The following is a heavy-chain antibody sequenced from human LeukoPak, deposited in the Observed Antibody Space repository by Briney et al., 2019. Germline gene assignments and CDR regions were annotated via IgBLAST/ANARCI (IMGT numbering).Heavy chain of an antibody. CDR2: INHSGST. CDR1: GGSFSGYY. CDR3: ARRAYYYYYGMDV. J-gene: IGHJ6*02. Sequence: SETLSLTCAVYGGSFSGYYWSWIRQPPGKGLEWIGEINHSGSTNYNPSLKSRVTISVDTSKNQFSLKLSSVTAADTAVYYCARRAYYYYYGMDVWGQGTTVTVSS. V-gene: IGHV4-34*01.